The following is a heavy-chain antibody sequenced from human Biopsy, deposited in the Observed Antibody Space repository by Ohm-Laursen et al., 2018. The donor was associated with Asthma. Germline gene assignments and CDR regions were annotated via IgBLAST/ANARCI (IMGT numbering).Heavy chain of an antibody. CDR1: GFTFSNYA. CDR2: GGSYYDGGLK. CDR3: ARDVMEWYLPAFGF. Sequence: SLRLSCAASGFTFSNYAMTWVRQAPGKGLEWVAVGGSYYDGGLKYYADSVNGRFTVSRDDSKNTLYLQMNSLRPDDTAVYYCARDVMEWYLPAFGFWGQGTLVTVSS. V-gene: IGHV3-30-3*01. D-gene: IGHD3-3*01. J-gene: IGHJ4*02.